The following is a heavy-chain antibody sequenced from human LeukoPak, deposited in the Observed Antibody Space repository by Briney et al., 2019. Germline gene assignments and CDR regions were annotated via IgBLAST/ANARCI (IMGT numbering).Heavy chain of an antibody. J-gene: IGHJ4*02. CDR3: ARDEGSAYPFDY. D-gene: IGHD3-22*01. Sequence: SETLSLTCTVSGGSISSSSYYWGWIRQPPGKGLEWIGSIYYSGSTYYNPSLKSRVTISVDTSKNQFSLKLSSVTAADTAVYYCARDEGSAYPFDYWGQGTLVTVSS. CDR1: GGSISSSSYY. CDR2: IYYSGST. V-gene: IGHV4-39*07.